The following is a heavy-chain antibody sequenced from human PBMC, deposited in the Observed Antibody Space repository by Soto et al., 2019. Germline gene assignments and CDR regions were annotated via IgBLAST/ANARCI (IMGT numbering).Heavy chain of an antibody. Sequence: EVQLVESGGGLVKPGGSLRLSCAASGFTFSSYSMNWVRQAPGKGLECVSSISISSSYIYYADSVKGRFTISRDNAKNSLYLQMKSMRAEDTAVYYCASKQRDSSGYWYYFDYWGQGTLVTVSS. CDR3: ASKQRDSSGYWYYFDY. CDR2: ISISSSYI. V-gene: IGHV3-21*01. D-gene: IGHD3-22*01. J-gene: IGHJ4*02. CDR1: GFTFSSYS.